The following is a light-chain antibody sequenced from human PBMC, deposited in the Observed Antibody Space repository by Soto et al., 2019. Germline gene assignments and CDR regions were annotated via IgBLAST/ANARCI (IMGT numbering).Light chain of an antibody. Sequence: QSALTQPPSVSGSPGQSVTISCTGTSSDVGKYDRVSWYQQPPGTAPRLIMYEVTNRPSGVPARFSGSKSGNTASLTISGLQAEDEADYFCSSYTSASRYVFGAGTKLPS. V-gene: IGLV2-18*02. CDR3: SSYTSASRYV. J-gene: IGLJ1*01. CDR1: SSDVGKYDR. CDR2: EVT.